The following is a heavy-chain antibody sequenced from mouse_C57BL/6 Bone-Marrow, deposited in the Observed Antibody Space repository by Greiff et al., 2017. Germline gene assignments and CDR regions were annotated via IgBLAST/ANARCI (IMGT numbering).Heavy chain of an antibody. D-gene: IGHD2-5*01. V-gene: IGHV1-55*01. CDR1: GYTFTSYW. CDR2: IYPGSGST. J-gene: IGHJ1*03. CDR3: ARPYYSNYWYFDV. Sequence: QVQLQQPGAELVKPGASVKMSCKASGYTFTSYWITWVKQRPGQGLEWIGYIYPGSGSTNYNEKFKSKATLTVDTSSSTAYMQRSSLTSEDSAVYYCARPYYSNYWYFDVWGTGTTVTVSS.